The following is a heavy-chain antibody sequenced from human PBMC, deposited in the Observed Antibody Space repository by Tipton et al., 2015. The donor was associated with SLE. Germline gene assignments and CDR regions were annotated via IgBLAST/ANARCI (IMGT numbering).Heavy chain of an antibody. J-gene: IGHJ4*02. CDR2: TNESGIT. CDR1: GGSFNGHY. V-gene: IGHV4-34*01. Sequence: TLSLTCAVYGGSFNGHYWNWFRQPPGKGLEWIGETNESGITNYNPSLKSRVTISLDTSKNQFSLKLSSVTAADTAVYYCARGGTYHDSSGNIDYWGQGTLVTASS. CDR3: ARGGTYHDSSGNIDY. D-gene: IGHD3-22*01.